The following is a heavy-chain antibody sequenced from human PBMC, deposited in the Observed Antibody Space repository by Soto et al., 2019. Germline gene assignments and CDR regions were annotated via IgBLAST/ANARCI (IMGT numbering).Heavy chain of an antibody. V-gene: IGHV3-43D*03. CDR1: GFTFDDYA. D-gene: IGHD6-13*01. Sequence: GGSLRLSCAASGFTFDDYAMHWVRQAPGKGLEWVSLISWDGGSTYYADSVKGRFTISRDNSKNSLYLQMNSLRAEDTALYYCARNTTGGSSWYDDAFDIWGQGTMVTVSS. CDR3: ARNTTGGSSWYDDAFDI. CDR2: ISWDGGST. J-gene: IGHJ3*02.